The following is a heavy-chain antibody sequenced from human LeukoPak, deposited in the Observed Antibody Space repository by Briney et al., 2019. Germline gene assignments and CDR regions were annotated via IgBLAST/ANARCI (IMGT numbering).Heavy chain of an antibody. V-gene: IGHV4-31*03. J-gene: IGHJ4*02. D-gene: IGHD3-22*01. CDR1: GGSISSGGYY. CDR2: IYYSGST. CDR3: ARELGSAYYMYYFDY. Sequence: SETLSLTCTVSGGSISSGGYYWSWIRQHPGKGLEWIWYIYYSGSTYYNPSLKSRVTISVDTSKNQFSLKLSSVTAADAAVYYCARELGSAYYMYYFDYWGQGTLVTVSS.